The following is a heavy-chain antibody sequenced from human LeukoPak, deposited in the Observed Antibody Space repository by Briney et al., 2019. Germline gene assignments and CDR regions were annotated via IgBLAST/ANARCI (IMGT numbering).Heavy chain of an antibody. CDR1: GYTFTGYY. Sequence: ASVKVSCKASGYTFTGYYMHWVRQAPGQGLEWMGWINPNSGGTDYAQKFQGWVTMTRDTSISTAYMELSRLRSDDTAVYYCARGPYCSSTSCYGDDAFDIWGQGTMVTVSS. D-gene: IGHD2-2*01. J-gene: IGHJ3*02. CDR2: INPNSGGT. V-gene: IGHV1-2*04. CDR3: ARGPYCSSTSCYGDDAFDI.